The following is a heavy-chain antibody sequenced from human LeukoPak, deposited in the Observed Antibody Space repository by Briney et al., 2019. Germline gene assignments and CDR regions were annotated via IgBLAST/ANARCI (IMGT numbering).Heavy chain of an antibody. J-gene: IGHJ6*02. CDR3: AKVDRDYAGNSLYYYYGMDV. Sequence: GGSLRLSCAASGFTFSSYAMSWVRQAPGKGLEWVSTISGSGGSTYYADSVKGWFTISRDNSKNTLYLQMNSLRAEDTAVYYCAKVDRDYAGNSLYYYYGMDVWGQGTTVTVSS. CDR1: GFTFSSYA. D-gene: IGHD4-23*01. CDR2: ISGSGGST. V-gene: IGHV3-23*01.